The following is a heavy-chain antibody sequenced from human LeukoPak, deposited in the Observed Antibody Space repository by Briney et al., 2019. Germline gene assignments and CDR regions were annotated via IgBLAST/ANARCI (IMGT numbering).Heavy chain of an antibody. D-gene: IGHD6-19*01. CDR2: IYYSGST. CDR1: GGSISSYY. J-gene: IGHJ4*02. Sequence: SETLSLTCAVYGGSISSYYWSWIRQPPGKGLEWIGYIYYSGSTNYNPSLKSRVTISVDTSKNQFSLKLSSVTAADTAVYYCARAVAGRPHFDYWGQGTLVTVSS. CDR3: ARAVAGRPHFDY. V-gene: IGHV4-59*08.